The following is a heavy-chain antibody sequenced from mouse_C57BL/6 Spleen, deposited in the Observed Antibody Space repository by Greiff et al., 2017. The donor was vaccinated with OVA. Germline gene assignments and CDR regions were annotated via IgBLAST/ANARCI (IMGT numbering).Heavy chain of an antibody. J-gene: IGHJ4*01. V-gene: IGHV1-69*01. CDR3: ARSYGGAMDY. CDR2: IDPSDSYT. Sequence: QVQLQQPGAELVMPGASVKLSCKASGYTFTSYWMHWVKQRPGQGLEWIGEIDPSDSYTNYNQKFKGKSTLTVDKSSSTAYMQLSSLTSEDSAVYYCARSYGGAMDYWGQGTSVTVSS. CDR1: GYTFTSYW. D-gene: IGHD1-1*02.